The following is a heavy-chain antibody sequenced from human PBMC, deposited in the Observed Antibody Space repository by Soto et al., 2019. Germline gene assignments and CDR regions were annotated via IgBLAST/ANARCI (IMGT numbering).Heavy chain of an antibody. V-gene: IGHV1-8*01. CDR2: MNPNSGNT. Sequence: GASVKVSCKASGYTFTSYDINWVRQATGQGLEWMGWMNPNSGNTGYAQKFQGRVTMTRNTSISTVYMELSSLRSEDTAVYYCASSSGGNSNFDYWGQGTLVTVSS. CDR1: GYTFTSYD. D-gene: IGHD2-21*02. J-gene: IGHJ4*02. CDR3: ASSSGGNSNFDY.